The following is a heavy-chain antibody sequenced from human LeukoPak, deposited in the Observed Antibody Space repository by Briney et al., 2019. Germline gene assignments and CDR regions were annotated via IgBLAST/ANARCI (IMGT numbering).Heavy chain of an antibody. CDR3: VRGTISWASAAFDI. CDR1: GFTFSNYW. CDR2: IYSDGSST. D-gene: IGHD2-2*01. V-gene: IGHV3-74*01. Sequence: GGSLRLSCAASGFTFSNYWMHWVRQAPGKGLLWVSRIYSDGSSTVYADSVKGRFTISRDNAKNTLFLQMNSLRDEDTAVYYCVRGTISWASAAFDIWGQGTMVTVSS. J-gene: IGHJ3*02.